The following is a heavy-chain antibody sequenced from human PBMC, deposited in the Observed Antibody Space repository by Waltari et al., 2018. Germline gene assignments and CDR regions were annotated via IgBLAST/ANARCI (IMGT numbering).Heavy chain of an antibody. CDR3: AKRGGTSPFGY. J-gene: IGHJ4*02. Sequence: QVQLQESGPGLVRPSETLSPTCSVSGFSIRSGDYWGWLRQPPGKGLEWIETLHHSGRTYYSPSLKSRATISVDTSKNQFSLKMTSVTAADTAVYYCAKRGGTSPFGYWGQGTLVTVSS. D-gene: IGHD3-10*01. CDR1: GFSIRSGDY. CDR2: LHHSGRT. V-gene: IGHV4-38-2*02.